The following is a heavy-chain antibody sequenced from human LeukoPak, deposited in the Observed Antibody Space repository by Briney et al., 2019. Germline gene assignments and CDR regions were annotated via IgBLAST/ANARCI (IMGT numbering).Heavy chain of an antibody. CDR1: GFTFSSYG. V-gene: IGHV3-23*01. CDR3: AKGGGYSYGENWFDP. J-gene: IGHJ5*02. CDR2: ISGSGGST. Sequence: GGSLRLSCAVSGFTFSSYGMHWVRQAPGKGLEWVSAISGSGGSTYYADSVKGRFTISRDNSKNTLYLQMNSLRAEDTAVYYCAKGGGYSYGENWFDPWGQGTLVTVSS. D-gene: IGHD5-18*01.